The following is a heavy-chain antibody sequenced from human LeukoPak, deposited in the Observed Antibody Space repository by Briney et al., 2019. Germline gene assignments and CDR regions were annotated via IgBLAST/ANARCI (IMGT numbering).Heavy chain of an antibody. D-gene: IGHD3-3*02. CDR3: ARAFFNSGFGY. J-gene: IGHJ4*02. CDR2: INPNSGGT. Sequence: ASVKVSCKASGYTFTGYYVHWLRQAPGQGLTWIGWINPNSGGTDYAQQYQGRVTLTRDTSISAAYMELSSLTSDDPAVYYCARAFFNSGFGYWGQGTLVTVSS. V-gene: IGHV1-2*02. CDR1: GYTFTGYY.